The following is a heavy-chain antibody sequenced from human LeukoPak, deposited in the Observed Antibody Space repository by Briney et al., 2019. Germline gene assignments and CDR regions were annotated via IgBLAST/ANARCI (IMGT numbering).Heavy chain of an antibody. Sequence: PSETLSLTCAVYGGSFSGYYWSWLRQPPGKGLEWIGETNHSGSTNYNPSLKSRVTISVDTSKNQFSLKLSSVTAADTAVYYCARGLYSSGWYKARVAFDIWGQGTMVTVSS. D-gene: IGHD6-19*01. CDR1: GGSFSGYY. V-gene: IGHV4-34*01. J-gene: IGHJ3*02. CDR2: TNHSGST. CDR3: ARGLYSSGWYKARVAFDI.